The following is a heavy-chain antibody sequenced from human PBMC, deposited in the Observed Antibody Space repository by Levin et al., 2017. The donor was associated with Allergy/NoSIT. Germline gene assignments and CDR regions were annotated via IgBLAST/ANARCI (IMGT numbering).Heavy chain of an antibody. D-gene: IGHD6-6*01. CDR3: ARIGYRSSSFDF. CDR1: GFTFTNYW. V-gene: IGHV3-7*01. J-gene: IGHJ4*02. CDR2: IKQDGSVK. Sequence: GGSLRLSCAASGFTFTNYWMTWVRQAPGKGLEWVANIKQDGSVKYYVDSVKGRFTISRDNAKNSLYLQVSSLRAEDTAVYYCARIGYRSSSFDFWGQGILVTVSS.